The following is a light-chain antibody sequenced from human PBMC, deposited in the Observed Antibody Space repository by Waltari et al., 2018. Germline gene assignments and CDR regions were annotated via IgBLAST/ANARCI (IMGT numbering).Light chain of an antibody. CDR1: SGHSSNV. J-gene: IGLJ3*02. CDR2: VNSDGSH. V-gene: IGLV4-69*01. Sequence: QLVLTQSPSASASLGASVRLTCTLSSGHSSNVIAWHQQQPGKGPRYLMKVNSDGSHKKGDEIPDRFSGSSSGAERYLTISSLQSGDEGDYYCQTGGHGTWVFGGGTKLTVL. CDR3: QTGGHGTWV.